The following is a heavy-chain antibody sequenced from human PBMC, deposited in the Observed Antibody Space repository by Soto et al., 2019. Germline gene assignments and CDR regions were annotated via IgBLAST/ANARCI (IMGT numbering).Heavy chain of an antibody. V-gene: IGHV3-7*01. CDR1: GFTFGDNW. CDR3: VREGDSGFFS. CDR2: TKQDESEK. J-gene: IGHJ5*02. Sequence: EVQLVESGGGLVQPGGSLRLSCATPGFTFGDNWMSWVRQAPGKRLEWVANTKQDESEKYYVGSARGRFTISRDNAKNSLYLQMNSLRAEDTAVYFCVREGDSGFFSWGQGTLVTVSS. D-gene: IGHD6-25*01.